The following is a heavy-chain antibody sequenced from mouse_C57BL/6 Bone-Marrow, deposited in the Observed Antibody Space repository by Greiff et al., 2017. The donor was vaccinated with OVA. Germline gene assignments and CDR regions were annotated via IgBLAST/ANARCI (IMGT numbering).Heavy chain of an antibody. J-gene: IGHJ2*01. CDR2: INPYNGGT. V-gene: IGHV1-19*01. Sequence: EVKLQESGPVLVKPGASVKMSCKASGYTFTDYYMNWVKQSHGKSLEWIGVINPYNGGTSYNQKFKGKATLTVDKSSSTAYMELNSLTSEDSAVYYCASYYYGSSYDYWGQGTTLTVSS. CDR1: GYTFTDYY. D-gene: IGHD1-1*01. CDR3: ASYYYGSSYDY.